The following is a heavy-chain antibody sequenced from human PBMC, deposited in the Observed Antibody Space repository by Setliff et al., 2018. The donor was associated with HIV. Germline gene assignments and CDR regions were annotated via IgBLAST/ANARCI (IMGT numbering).Heavy chain of an antibody. J-gene: IGHJ1*01. CDR1: GFTFGDYA. V-gene: IGHV3-49*04. CDR3: TTWLQ. D-gene: IGHD5-12*01. Sequence: GGSLRLSCSGSGFTFGDYAMSWVRQAPGKGLEWVGVIRRKAYGGTTEYAASVKGRFTISRDDSKNTLYLQMDSLKTEDTAVYYCTTWLQWGQGTVVTVSS. CDR2: IRRKAYGGTT.